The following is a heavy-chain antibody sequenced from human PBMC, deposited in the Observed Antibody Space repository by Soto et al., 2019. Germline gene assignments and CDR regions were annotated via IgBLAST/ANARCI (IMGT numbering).Heavy chain of an antibody. V-gene: IGHV4-31*03. J-gene: IGHJ4*02. CDR2: IYYSGST. CDR1: GVSINSGDYY. CDR3: ARSRCSGGACYFFDY. Sequence: QVQLQESGPGLVKPSQTLSLTCTVSGVSINSGDYYWSWIRQHPGKGLEWIGYIYYSGSTFYNPSLKSRVSISLDTSKNQFSLNLNSVTAADTDVYSCARSRCSGGACYFFDYWVQGTLVTVSS. D-gene: IGHD2-21*02.